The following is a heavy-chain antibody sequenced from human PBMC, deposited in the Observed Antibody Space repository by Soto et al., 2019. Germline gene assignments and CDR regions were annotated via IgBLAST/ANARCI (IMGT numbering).Heavy chain of an antibody. CDR1: GFTFSSYA. D-gene: IGHD5-18*01. J-gene: IGHJ4*02. CDR2: ISYDGSNK. CDR3: ARAEDTAMVDY. V-gene: IGHV3-30-3*01. Sequence: GGSLRLSCAASGFTFSSYAMHWVRQAPGKGLEWVAVISYDGSNKYYADSVKGRFTISRDNSKNTLYLQMNSLRAEDTAVYYCARAEDTAMVDYWGQGTLVTVSS.